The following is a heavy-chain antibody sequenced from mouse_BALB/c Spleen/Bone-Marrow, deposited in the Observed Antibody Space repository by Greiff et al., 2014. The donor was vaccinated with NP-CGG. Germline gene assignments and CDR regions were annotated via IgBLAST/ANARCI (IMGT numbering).Heavy chain of an antibody. CDR2: IYPYNGGT. Sequence: VQLKESGPELVKPGASVKISCKASGYTFTDNNMHWVKQSHGKSLGWIGYIYPYNGGTGYNQKFKSKATLTVDNSSSTAYMELRSLTSEDSAVYYCARSEGYDYDWFAYWGQGTLVTVSA. CDR3: ARSEGYDYDWFAY. J-gene: IGHJ3*01. D-gene: IGHD2-4*01. V-gene: IGHV1S29*02. CDR1: GYTFTDNN.